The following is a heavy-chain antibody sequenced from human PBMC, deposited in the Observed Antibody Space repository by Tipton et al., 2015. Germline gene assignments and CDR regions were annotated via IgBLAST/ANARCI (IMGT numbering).Heavy chain of an antibody. D-gene: IGHD2-21*01. J-gene: IGHJ4*02. Sequence: TLSLTCAVSGGSISSSNWWTWVRQPPGKGLEWIGEIYQSGNTNYNPSLKSRVTISADKSKNQFSLKLKSVTAADTAVYYCARRCGGDCYWGYYFDYWGQGILVTVSS. V-gene: IGHV4-4*02. CDR1: GGSISSSNW. CDR2: IYQSGNT. CDR3: ARRCGGDCYWGYYFDY.